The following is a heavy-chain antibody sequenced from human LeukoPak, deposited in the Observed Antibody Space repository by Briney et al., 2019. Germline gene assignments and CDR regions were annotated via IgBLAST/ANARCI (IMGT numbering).Heavy chain of an antibody. Sequence: SETLSLTCAVYGGSFSGYYLSWIRQPPGKGLEWIGEINHSGSTNYNPSLKSRVTISVDTSKNQFSLKLSSVTAADTAVYYCARGRMLLWFGESYSQHLDYWGRGTLVTVSS. CDR3: ARGRMLLWFGESYSQHLDY. CDR2: INHSGST. J-gene: IGHJ4*02. D-gene: IGHD3-10*01. V-gene: IGHV4-34*01. CDR1: GGSFSGYY.